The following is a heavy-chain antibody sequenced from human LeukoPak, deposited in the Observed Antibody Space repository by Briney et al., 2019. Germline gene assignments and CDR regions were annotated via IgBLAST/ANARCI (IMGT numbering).Heavy chain of an antibody. CDR3: ARGRSSRDFWSGYSHHWFDP. J-gene: IGHJ5*02. Sequence: PSETLSLTCAVYGGSFSAYHWSWIRQSPGKGLEWIGEINHSGSSNYSPSLKSRVTFSVDTSKGQVSLNLNSVTAADTAVYYCARGRSSRDFWSGYSHHWFDPWGQGTLVTVSS. D-gene: IGHD3-3*01. CDR2: INHSGSS. V-gene: IGHV4-34*01. CDR1: GGSFSAYH.